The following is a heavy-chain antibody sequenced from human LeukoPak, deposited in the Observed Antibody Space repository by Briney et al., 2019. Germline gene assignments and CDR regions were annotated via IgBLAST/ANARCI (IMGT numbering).Heavy chain of an antibody. D-gene: IGHD6-19*01. CDR3: ARDFGTTGWHTFDY. CDR1: GDSVSSKNGA. V-gene: IGHV6-1*01. Sequence: PSQTLSLTCVVSGDSVSSKNGAWHWIWQSPSRGLEWLGRTYYRSKWYNDYAESMEGRMTISQDTSKNQYSLHLNSVTPDDAAVYYCARDFGTTGWHTFDYWGQGTLVTVSS. CDR2: TYYRSKWYN. J-gene: IGHJ4*02.